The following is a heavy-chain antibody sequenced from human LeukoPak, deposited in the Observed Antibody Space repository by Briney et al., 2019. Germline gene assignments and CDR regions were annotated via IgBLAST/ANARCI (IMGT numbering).Heavy chain of an antibody. CDR3: ARDLRLSDAFDI. CDR1: GFTFDDYA. Sequence: GGSLRLSCAASGFTFDDYAMHWVRQAPGKGLEWVSGISWNSGSIGYVDSVKGRFTISRDNAKNSLYLQMNSLRAEDTAVYYCARDLRLSDAFDIWGQGTMVTVSS. V-gene: IGHV3-9*01. CDR2: ISWNSGSI. D-gene: IGHD2-2*01. J-gene: IGHJ3*02.